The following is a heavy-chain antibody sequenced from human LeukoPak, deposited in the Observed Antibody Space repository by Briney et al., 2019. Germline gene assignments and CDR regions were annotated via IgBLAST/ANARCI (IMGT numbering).Heavy chain of an antibody. CDR1: GGSISSSSYY. CDR3: ARLGMYSSSSGFDP. D-gene: IGHD6-6*01. J-gene: IGHJ5*02. Sequence: PSETLSLTCTVSGGSISSSSYYWGWIRQPPGKGLEWIGYIYYSGSTNYNPSLKSRVTISVDTSKNQFSLKLSSVTAADTAVYYCARLGMYSSSSGFDPWGQGTLVTVSS. CDR2: IYYSGST. V-gene: IGHV4-61*05.